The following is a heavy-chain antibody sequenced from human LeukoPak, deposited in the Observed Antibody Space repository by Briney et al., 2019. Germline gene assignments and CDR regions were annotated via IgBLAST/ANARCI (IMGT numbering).Heavy chain of an antibody. CDR3: ASLTFEYTDY. J-gene: IGHJ4*02. V-gene: IGHV3-66*01. CDR2: IYSGGST. CDR1: GFTVSSNY. Sequence: PGGSLRLSCAASGFTVSSNYMSWVRQAPGKGLEWVSVIYSGGSTYYADSVKGRFTISRDNPKNTLYLQMNSLRAEDTAVYYCASLTFEYTDYWGQGTLVTVSS. D-gene: IGHD6-6*01.